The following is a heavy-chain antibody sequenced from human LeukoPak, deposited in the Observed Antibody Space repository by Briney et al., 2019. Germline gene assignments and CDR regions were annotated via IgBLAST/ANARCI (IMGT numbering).Heavy chain of an antibody. J-gene: IGHJ6*04. CDR2: TSASGGRT. CDR1: GFTFDRYD. CDR3: TLTLVRGRVYGMDV. V-gene: IGHV3-23*01. Sequence: GGSLRLSCAASGFTFDRYDMSWVRQAPGKGLEWVSGTSASGGRTYYADSVKGRFTISRDNSKNTLYLQMNSLRAEDTAVYYCTLTLVRGRVYGMDVWGEGTTVTVSS. D-gene: IGHD3-10*01.